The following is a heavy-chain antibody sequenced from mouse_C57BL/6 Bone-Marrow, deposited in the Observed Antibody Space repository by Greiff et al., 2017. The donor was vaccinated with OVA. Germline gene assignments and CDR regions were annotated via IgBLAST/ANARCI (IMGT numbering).Heavy chain of an antibody. CDR1: GYTFTDYN. V-gene: IGHV1-22*01. D-gene: IGHD2-4*01. CDR2: INPNNGGT. CDR3: ARSRDDFPYYFDY. J-gene: IGHJ2*01. Sequence: EVQLQQSGPELVKPGASVKMSCKASGYTFTDYNMHWVKQSHGKSLEWIGYINPNNGGTSYNQKFKGKATLTVNKSSSTAYMELRSLTSEDSAVYYCARSRDDFPYYFDYWGQGTTLTVSS.